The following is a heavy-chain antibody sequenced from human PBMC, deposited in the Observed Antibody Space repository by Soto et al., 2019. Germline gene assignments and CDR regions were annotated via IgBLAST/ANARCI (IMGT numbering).Heavy chain of an antibody. CDR1: GFTFSNAW. V-gene: IGHV3-15*01. CDR3: TSDSYITSIIVRFDY. Sequence: GSLRLCCAASGFTFSNAWMSWVRQAPGKGPEWVGRIKSKTDGGTTDYAAPVKGRFTISRDDSKNMVYLEMNSLKTEDTAIYYCTSDSYITSIIVRFDYWGHGTLVTVSS. J-gene: IGHJ5*01. D-gene: IGHD3-22*01. CDR2: IKSKTDGGTT.